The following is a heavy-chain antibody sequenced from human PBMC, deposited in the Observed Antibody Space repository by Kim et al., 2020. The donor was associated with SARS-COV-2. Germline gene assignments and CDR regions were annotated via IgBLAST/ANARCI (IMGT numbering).Heavy chain of an antibody. V-gene: IGHV3-74*01. CDR3: ATTNLGYSSGWYLTPPPFEY. D-gene: IGHD6-19*01. CDR1: GFTFSSYW. Sequence: GGSLRLSCAASGFTFSSYWMHWVRQAPGKGLVWVSRINSDGSSTSYADSVKGRFTISRDNAKNTLYLQMNSLRAEDTAVYYCATTNLGYSSGWYLTPPPFEYWGQGTLVTVSS. J-gene: IGHJ4*02. CDR2: INSDGSST.